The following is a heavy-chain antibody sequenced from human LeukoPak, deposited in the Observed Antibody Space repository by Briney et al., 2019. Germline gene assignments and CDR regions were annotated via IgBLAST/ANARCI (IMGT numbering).Heavy chain of an antibody. V-gene: IGHV1-46*01. D-gene: IGHD1-26*01. CDR2: INPSGGST. CDR1: GYTFITYY. CDR3: ARGLGSGSYYGY. J-gene: IGHJ4*02. Sequence: ASVKVSCKASGYTFITYYMHWVRQAPGQGLEWMAIINPSGGSTSYAQKFQGRVTVTRDTSTSTVYMELSSLRSEDTAVYYCARGLGSGSYYGYWGQGTLVTVSS.